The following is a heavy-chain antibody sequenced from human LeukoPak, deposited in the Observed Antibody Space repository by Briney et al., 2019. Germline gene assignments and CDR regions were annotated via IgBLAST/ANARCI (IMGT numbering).Heavy chain of an antibody. CDR3: AREGGGNYDYFDY. D-gene: IGHD4-23*01. J-gene: IGHJ4*02. CDR1: GFTFSSYG. V-gene: IGHV3-48*03. Sequence: PGGSLRLSCAAPGFTFSSYGMNWVRQAPGKGLEWVSYISSSGSPIYYADSVEGRFTISRDNTKNSLYLQMNSLRAEDTAVYYCAREGGGNYDYFDYWGQGTLVTVSS. CDR2: ISSSGSPI.